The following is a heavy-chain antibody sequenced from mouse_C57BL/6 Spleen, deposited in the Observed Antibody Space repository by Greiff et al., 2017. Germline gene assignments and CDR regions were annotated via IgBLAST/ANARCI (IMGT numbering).Heavy chain of an antibody. CDR3: ARMELRRGFYYAMDY. Sequence: QVQLKQSGAELVKPGASVKLSCKASGYTFTSYWMHWVKQRPGQGLEWIGMIHPNSGSTNYNEKFKSKATLTVDKASSTAYMQLSSLTSEDSAVYYCARMELRRGFYYAMDYWGQGTSVTVSS. V-gene: IGHV1-64*01. CDR2: IHPNSGST. J-gene: IGHJ4*01. D-gene: IGHD2-4*01. CDR1: GYTFTSYW.